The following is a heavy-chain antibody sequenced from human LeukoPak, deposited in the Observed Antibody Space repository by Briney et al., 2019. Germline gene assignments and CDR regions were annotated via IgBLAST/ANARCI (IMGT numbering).Heavy chain of an antibody. CDR3: AAEVVVSDAFDI. CDR1: GGSISSGDYF. Sequence: SQTLSLTCIVSGGSISSGDYFWSWIRQSAGKGLEWIGRIYTSGSTNYNPSLKSRVTISVDTSKNQFSLKLSSVTAADTAVYYCAAEVVVSDAFDIWGQGTMVTVSS. J-gene: IGHJ3*02. D-gene: IGHD3-22*01. CDR2: IYTSGST. V-gene: IGHV4-61*02.